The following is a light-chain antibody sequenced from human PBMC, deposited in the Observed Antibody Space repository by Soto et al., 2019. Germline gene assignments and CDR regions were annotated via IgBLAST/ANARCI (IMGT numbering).Light chain of an antibody. J-gene: IGKJ5*01. Sequence: EIVMMQSPAILSLSQGERATLSCRASQSVSNNLAWYQQKPGQTPRLLIYGASNTATGIPARFSGSGSGTEFTLTITSLQSEDFAVYYCQQYHHWPPITFGQGTRLEIK. CDR3: QQYHHWPPIT. V-gene: IGKV3-15*01. CDR1: QSVSNN. CDR2: GAS.